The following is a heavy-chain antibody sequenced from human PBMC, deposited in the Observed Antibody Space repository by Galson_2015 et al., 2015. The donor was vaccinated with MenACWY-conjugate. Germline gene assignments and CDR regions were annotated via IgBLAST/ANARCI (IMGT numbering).Heavy chain of an antibody. J-gene: IGHJ4*02. CDR3: ASEQCSGGTCYWNY. V-gene: IGHV4-39*07. D-gene: IGHD2-15*01. CDR2: IYYSGST. Sequence: RQPPGKGLEWMGSIYYSGSTYYNPSLKSRVTISVDTSKNQFSLKLSSVTAADTAVYYCASEQCSGGTCYWNYWGQGSLVTVSS.